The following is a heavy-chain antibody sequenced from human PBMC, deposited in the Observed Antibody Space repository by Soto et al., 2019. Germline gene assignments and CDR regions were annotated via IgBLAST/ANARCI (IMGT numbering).Heavy chain of an antibody. CDR3: AKASTIYGGYYFDY. CDR2: ISWNSGSI. D-gene: IGHD2-2*02. J-gene: IGHJ4*02. V-gene: IGHV3-9*01. Sequence: PGGSLRLSCAASGFTFDDYAMHWVRQAPGKGLEWVSGISWNSGSIGYADSVKGRFTISRDNAKNSLYLQMNSLRAEDTALYYCAKASTIYGGYYFDYWGQGT. CDR1: GFTFDDYA.